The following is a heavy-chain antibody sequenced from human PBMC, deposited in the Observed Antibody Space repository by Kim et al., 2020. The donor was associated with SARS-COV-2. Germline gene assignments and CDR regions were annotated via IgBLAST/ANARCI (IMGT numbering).Heavy chain of an antibody. V-gene: IGHV3-48*03. Sequence: GGSLRLSCAASGFTFSSYEMNWVRQAPGKGLEWVSYISSSGSTIYYSDSVKGRFTISRDNAKNSLYLQMNSLRAEDTAVYYCARDLYSSGWYNPDYYYGMDVWGQGTTVTVSS. CDR3: ARDLYSSGWYNPDYYYGMDV. D-gene: IGHD6-19*01. J-gene: IGHJ6*02. CDR2: ISSSGSTI. CDR1: GFTFSSYE.